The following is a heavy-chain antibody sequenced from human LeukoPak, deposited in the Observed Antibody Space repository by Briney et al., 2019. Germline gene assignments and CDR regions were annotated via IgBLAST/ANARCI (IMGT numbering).Heavy chain of an antibody. V-gene: IGHV1-2*02. CDR3: ARPAGDYPLGRLDY. Sequence: GASVKVSCKASGYTFTGYYMHWVRQAPGQGLEWMGWINPNSGGTNYAQKFQGRVTMTRDTSISTAYMELSRLRSEDTAVYYCARPAGDYPLGRLDYWGEGTMVTVSS. D-gene: IGHD4-17*01. J-gene: IGHJ4*02. CDR2: INPNSGGT. CDR1: GYTFTGYY.